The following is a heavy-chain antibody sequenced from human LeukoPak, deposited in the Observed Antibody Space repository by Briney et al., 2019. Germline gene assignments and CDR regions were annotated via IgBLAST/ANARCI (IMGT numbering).Heavy chain of an antibody. CDR3: AKGGGDTAMAMDY. J-gene: IGHJ4*02. CDR2: ISRDGGRT. V-gene: IGHV3-43D*03. CDR1: HFTFDDYA. D-gene: IGHD5-18*01. Sequence: GGSTRLSCAASHFTFDDYAMHWVRQAPGKGLEWVSLISRDGGRTYYADSVKGRFSISRDNSKNSLFLQMTRLSAEDTAFYYCAKGGGDTAMAMDYWGQGTLVTVSS.